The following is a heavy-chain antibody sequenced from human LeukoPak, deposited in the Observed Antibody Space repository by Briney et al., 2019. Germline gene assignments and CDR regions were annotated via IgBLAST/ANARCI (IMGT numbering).Heavy chain of an antibody. CDR2: INNSGTP. V-gene: IGHV4-34*01. CDR1: GGSFSSYF. J-gene: IGHJ3*02. CDR3: HMWLRGDGAFDT. D-gene: IGHD2-21*02. Sequence: SETLSLTCALHGGSFSSYFWSWSRQPPGKRRGWIGEINNSGTPNYNPSLKSRVTISPDTSKNQVSLKLSSVNAADTAVYYCHMWLRGDGAFDTWGQGTMITVSS.